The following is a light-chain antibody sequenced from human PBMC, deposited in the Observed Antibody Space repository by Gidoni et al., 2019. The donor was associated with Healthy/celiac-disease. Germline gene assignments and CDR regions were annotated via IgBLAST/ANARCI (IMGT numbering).Light chain of an antibody. CDR2: GAS. CDR3: QQYDNLIFT. V-gene: IGKV1-33*01. J-gene: IGKJ3*01. Sequence: DLQITPSPSFLSASVGDRVTITCQASQDISNYLNWYQQKPGKAPKLLIYGASNLETGVPSRFSGSGSGTDFTFTISSLQPEDIATYYCQQYDNLIFTFGPGTKVEIK. CDR1: QDISNY.